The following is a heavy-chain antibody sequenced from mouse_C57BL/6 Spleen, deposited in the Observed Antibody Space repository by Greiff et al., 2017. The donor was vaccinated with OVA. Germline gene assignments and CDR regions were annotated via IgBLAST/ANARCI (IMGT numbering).Heavy chain of an antibody. J-gene: IGHJ4*01. Sequence: EVKLVESGGGLVKPGGSLKLSCAASGFTFSDYGMHWVRQAPEKGLEWVAYISSGSSTIYYADTVKGRFTISRDNAKNTRFLQLTSLRSEDTAMYYCAGTEAMDYWGQGTSVTVSS. D-gene: IGHD4-1*01. CDR3: AGTEAMDY. CDR1: GFTFSDYG. V-gene: IGHV5-17*01. CDR2: ISSGSSTI.